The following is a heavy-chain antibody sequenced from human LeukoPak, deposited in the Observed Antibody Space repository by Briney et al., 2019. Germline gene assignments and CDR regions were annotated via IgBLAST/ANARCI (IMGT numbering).Heavy chain of an antibody. D-gene: IGHD6-19*01. CDR3: AKGRRIAVAGSCDY. V-gene: IGHV3-9*01. CDR2: ISWNSGSI. J-gene: IGHJ4*02. CDR1: GFTFDDYA. Sequence: PGGSLRLSCAASGFTFDDYAMHWVRQAPGKGLEWVSGISWNSGSIGYADSVKGRFTISRDNAKNSLHLQMNSLRAEDTASYYCAKGRRIAVAGSCDYWGQGTLVTVSS.